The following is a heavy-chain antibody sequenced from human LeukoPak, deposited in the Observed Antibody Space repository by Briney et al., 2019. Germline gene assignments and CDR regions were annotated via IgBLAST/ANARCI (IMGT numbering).Heavy chain of an antibody. CDR2: ISYDGSNK. CDR3: ARDTSRDIVATGNDY. D-gene: IGHD5-12*01. V-gene: IGHV3-30*03. Sequence: PGGSLRLSCAASGFTFSSYGMHWVRQAPGKGLEWVAVISYDGSNKYYADSVKGRFTISRDNSKNTLYLQMNSLRAEDTAVYYCARDTSRDIVATGNDYWGQGTLVTVSS. CDR1: GFTFSSYG. J-gene: IGHJ4*02.